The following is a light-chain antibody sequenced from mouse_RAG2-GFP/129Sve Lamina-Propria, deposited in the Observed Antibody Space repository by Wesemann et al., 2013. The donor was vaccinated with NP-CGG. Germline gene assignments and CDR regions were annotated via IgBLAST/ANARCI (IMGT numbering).Light chain of an antibody. J-gene: IGKJ5*01. CDR1: QSLLNSGNQKNY. CDR3: QNDYSYPLT. CDR2: WAS. V-gene: IGKV8-19*01. Sequence: DIVMTQSPSSLTVTAGEKVTMSCKSSQSLLNSGNQKNYLTWYQQKPGQPPKLLIYWASTRESGVPDRFTGSGSGTDFTLTISNMQSEDLAVYYCQNDYSYPLTFGAGTKAGAET.